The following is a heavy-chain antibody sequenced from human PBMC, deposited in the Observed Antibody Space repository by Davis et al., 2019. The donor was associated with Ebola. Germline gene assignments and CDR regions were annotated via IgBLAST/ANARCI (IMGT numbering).Heavy chain of an antibody. V-gene: IGHV3-23*01. CDR2: ISGSGGST. CDR1: GFTFSSYA. J-gene: IGHJ4*02. D-gene: IGHD6-6*01. CDR3: ARDRYSSSPDDYFDY. Sequence: GESLKISCAASGFTFSSYAMTWVRQAPGKGLEWVSAISGSGGSTYYADSVKGRFTISRDNSKKTLYLQMNSLRAEDTAVYYCARDRYSSSPDDYFDYWGQGTLVTVSS.